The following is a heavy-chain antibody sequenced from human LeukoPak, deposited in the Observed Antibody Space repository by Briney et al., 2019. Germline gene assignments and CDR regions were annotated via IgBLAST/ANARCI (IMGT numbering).Heavy chain of an antibody. CDR2: ISAYNGNT. CDR1: GYTFTSYG. Sequence: GASVKVSYKASGYTFTSYGISWVRQAPGQGLEWMGWISAYNGNTNYAQKLQGRVTMTTDTSTSTAYMELRSLRSDDTAVYYCARDFVTTLQSAGNFDYWGQGTLVTVSS. J-gene: IGHJ4*02. CDR3: ARDFVTTLQSAGNFDY. D-gene: IGHD4-11*01. V-gene: IGHV1-18*01.